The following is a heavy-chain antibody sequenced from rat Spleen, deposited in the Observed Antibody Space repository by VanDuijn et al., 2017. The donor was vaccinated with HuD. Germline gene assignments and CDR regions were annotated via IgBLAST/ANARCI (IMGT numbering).Heavy chain of an antibody. J-gene: IGHJ3*01. CDR3: ARQDTSGYSNWFAY. CDR2: INPGGFNT. Sequence: EVQLVESDGGLVQPGRSLKLSCAASGFTFNNYDMAWIRQAPTKGLEWVASINPGGFNTYYRDSVKGRFTVSRDNSKSTLYLQVDSLRSEDTATYYCARQDTSGYSNWFAYWGQGTLVTVSS. CDR1: GFTFNNYD. V-gene: IGHV5S23*01. D-gene: IGHD4-3*01.